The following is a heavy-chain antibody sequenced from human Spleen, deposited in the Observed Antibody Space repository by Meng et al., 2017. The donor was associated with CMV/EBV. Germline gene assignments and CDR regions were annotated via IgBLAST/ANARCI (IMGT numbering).Heavy chain of an antibody. CDR3: AGLLGYCSSTSCYTFDY. J-gene: IGHJ4*02. V-gene: IGHV1-69*05. CDR1: TFSSDA. D-gene: IGHD2-2*02. CDR2: IIPIFGTA. Sequence: TFSSDAISWVRQAPGQGLEWLGGIIPIFGTANYAQKFQGRVTITTDESTSTAYMELSSLRSEDTAVYYCAGLLGYCSSTSCYTFDYWGQGTLVTVSS.